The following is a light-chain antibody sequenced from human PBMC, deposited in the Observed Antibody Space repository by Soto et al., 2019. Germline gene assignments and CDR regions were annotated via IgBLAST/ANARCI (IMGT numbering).Light chain of an antibody. Sequence: LTQPASVSGSPGQSITISCTGTSSDVGGYNYVSWYQQHPGKAPKLMIYEVSNRPSGVSNRFSGSKSGNTASLTISGLQAEDEADYYCSSYTSSGTLGVFGGGTKVTVL. V-gene: IGLV2-14*01. CDR3: SSYTSSGTLGV. J-gene: IGLJ3*02. CDR1: SSDVGGYNY. CDR2: EVS.